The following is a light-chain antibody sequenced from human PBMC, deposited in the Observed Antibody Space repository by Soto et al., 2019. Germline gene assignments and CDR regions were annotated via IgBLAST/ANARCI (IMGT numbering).Light chain of an antibody. J-gene: IGKJ4*01. CDR2: LGS. CDR3: MQALHTPT. CDR1: QSLLHSNGYTY. Sequence: DIVMTQSPLSLPVTPGEPASISCRSSQSLLHSNGYTYLDWYLQKPGQSPQLLIYLGSNRASGVPDRFSGSGSGTDFTLKISRVEAEDVGVYYCMQALHTPTFGGGTKVEIK. V-gene: IGKV2-28*01.